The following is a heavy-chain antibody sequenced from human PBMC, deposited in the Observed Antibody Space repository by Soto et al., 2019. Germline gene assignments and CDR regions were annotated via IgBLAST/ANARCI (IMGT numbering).Heavy chain of an antibody. J-gene: IGHJ4*01. Sequence: TLSLTCAVSGASISSGGYYWSWIRQHPGKGLEWIGYIYYGGSTYYNPSLKSRATISGDTSKNQFSLKLSSVTAADTAVYYCARGGYYYENSGQNAYDYWGQGILVTVSS. CDR3: ARGGYYYENSGQNAYDY. CDR2: IYYGGST. D-gene: IGHD3-22*01. CDR1: GASISSGGYY. V-gene: IGHV4-31*11.